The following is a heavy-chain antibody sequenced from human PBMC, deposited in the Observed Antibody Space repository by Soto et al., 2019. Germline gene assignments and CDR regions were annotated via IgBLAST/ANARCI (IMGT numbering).Heavy chain of an antibody. CDR2: IYYSGST. V-gene: IGHV4-59*01. J-gene: IGHJ6*03. CDR3: ARSAVAGPYYYYYYMDV. CDR1: GGSLSRDC. D-gene: IGHD6-19*01. Sequence: PSETLSLTCTVSGGSLSRDCWSWIRLPPGKGLEWIGYIYYSGSTNYNPSLKSRVTISVDTSKTQFSLKLSSVTAADTAVYYCARSAVAGPYYYYYYMDVWGKGTTVTVSS.